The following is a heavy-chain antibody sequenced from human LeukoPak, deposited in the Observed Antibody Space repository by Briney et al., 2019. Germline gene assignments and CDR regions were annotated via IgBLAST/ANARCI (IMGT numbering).Heavy chain of an antibody. J-gene: IGHJ3*02. D-gene: IGHD6-6*01. Sequence: ASVKVSCKASGYTFTGYYMHWVRQAPGQGLEWMGWINPNSGGTSYAQKFQGRVTMTRDTSISTAYMELSRLRSDDTAVYYCARDWSSSWSPHDAFDIWGQGTMVTVSS. CDR1: GYTFTGYY. V-gene: IGHV1-2*02. CDR2: INPNSGGT. CDR3: ARDWSSSWSPHDAFDI.